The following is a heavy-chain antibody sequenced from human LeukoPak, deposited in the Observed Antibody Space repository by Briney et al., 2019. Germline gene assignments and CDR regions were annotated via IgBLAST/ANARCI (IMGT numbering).Heavy chain of an antibody. Sequence: ASVKVSCKASGYTFTSYDINWVRQATGQGLEWMGWMNPNSGNTGYAQKFQGRVTMTRNTSISTAYMELSSLRSEDTAVYYCASRVFLWFGEPSHDYGMDVWGQGTTVTVSS. V-gene: IGHV1-8*01. CDR2: MNPNSGNT. J-gene: IGHJ6*02. D-gene: IGHD3-10*01. CDR1: GYTFTSYD. CDR3: ASRVFLWFGEPSHDYGMDV.